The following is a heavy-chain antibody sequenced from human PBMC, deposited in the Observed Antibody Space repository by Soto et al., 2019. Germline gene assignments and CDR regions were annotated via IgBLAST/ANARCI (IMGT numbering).Heavy chain of an antibody. D-gene: IGHD3-3*01. V-gene: IGHV1-58*01. CDR1: GFTFTSSA. J-gene: IGHJ6*02. Sequence: SVKVSCKASGFTFTSSAVQWVRQARGQRLEWIGWIVVGSGNTNYAQKFQERVTITRDMSTSTAYMELSSLRSEDTAVYYCARDLRNYDFWSGYSPTDVWGQGTTVTVSS. CDR2: IVVGSGNT. CDR3: ARDLRNYDFWSGYSPTDV.